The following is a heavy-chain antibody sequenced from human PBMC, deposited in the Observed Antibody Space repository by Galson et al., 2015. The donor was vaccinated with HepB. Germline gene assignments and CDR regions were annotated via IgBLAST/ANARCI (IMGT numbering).Heavy chain of an antibody. J-gene: IGHJ4*02. V-gene: IGHV4-59*01. CDR2: IHHSGPT. CDR1: GDSISYNY. CDR3: ASESFGVFDY. Sequence: LSLTCTVFGDSISYNYWSWIRQPPGKGLEWTGYIHHSGPTNYNPSLKSRVTISIDTSKNHFSLRLTSVTAADTAVYFCASESFGVFDYWGQGALVTVSS. D-gene: IGHD3-10*01.